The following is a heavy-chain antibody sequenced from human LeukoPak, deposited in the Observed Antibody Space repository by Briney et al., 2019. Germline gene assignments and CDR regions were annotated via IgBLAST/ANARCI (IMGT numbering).Heavy chain of an antibody. V-gene: IGHV3-66*01. Sequence: GGSLRLSCAASGFTVSSNYMSWVRQAPRKGLEWVSVLYSGGTTYYADSVKGRFTISRDISKNTLYLQMNSLRAEDTAVYYCARAIGGNSDYWGQGTLVTVSS. CDR3: ARAIGGNSDY. CDR2: LYSGGTT. CDR1: GFTVSSNY. D-gene: IGHD4-23*01. J-gene: IGHJ4*02.